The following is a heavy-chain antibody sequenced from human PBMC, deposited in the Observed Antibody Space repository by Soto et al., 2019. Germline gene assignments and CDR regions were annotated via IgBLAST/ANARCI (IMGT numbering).Heavy chain of an antibody. V-gene: IGHV4-31*03. CDR2: IYYSGST. J-gene: IGHJ4*02. D-gene: IGHD1-1*01. CDR3: ARALSSHWNAHYLHS. CDR1: VVSISSGGYY. Sequence: NPWETLSLTCTVSVVSISSGGYYCSWIRQHPWKGLEWIGYIYYSGSTYYNPSLKSRVTISVDTSKNPFSLKLSSVTAADTAVYYCARALSSHWNAHYLHSWRQATLVPLSS.